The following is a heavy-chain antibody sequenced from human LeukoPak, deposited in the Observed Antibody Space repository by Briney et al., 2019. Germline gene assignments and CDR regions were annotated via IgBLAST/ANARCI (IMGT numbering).Heavy chain of an antibody. CDR1: GDSVSSNSAA. Sequence: SQTLSLTCAISGDSVSSNSAAWNWIRQSPSRGLEWLGRTYYRSKWYNDYAVSVKSRITINPDTSKNQFSLQLNSVTSEDTAVYYCATEGLPTMSHSYYGLDVWGQGTTVTVSS. CDR3: ATEGLPTMSHSYYGLDV. V-gene: IGHV6-1*01. D-gene: IGHD5-24*01. CDR2: TYYRSKWYN. J-gene: IGHJ6*02.